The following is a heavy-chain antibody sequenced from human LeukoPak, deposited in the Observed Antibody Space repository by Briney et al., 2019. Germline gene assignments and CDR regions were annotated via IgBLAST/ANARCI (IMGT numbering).Heavy chain of an antibody. CDR1: GFTFSSYW. J-gene: IGHJ4*02. CDR2: INSDGSST. D-gene: IGHD3-22*01. CDR3: AAYDSSGYSFDY. Sequence: PGGSLRLSCAAPGFTFSSYWMHWVRQAPGKGLVWVSRINSDGSSTTYADSVKGRFTMSRDNAKNTLYLQMNSLRAEDTAVYYCAAYDSSGYSFDYWGQGILVTVSS. V-gene: IGHV3-74*01.